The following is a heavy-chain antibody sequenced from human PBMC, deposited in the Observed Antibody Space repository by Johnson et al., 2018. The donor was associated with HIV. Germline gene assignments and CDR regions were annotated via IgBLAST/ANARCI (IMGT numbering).Heavy chain of an antibody. Sequence: VQLVESGGGLVKPGGSLRLSCAASGFTFTNAWMNWVRQAPGKGLEWVGRIKSKTGGGTPDYAAPVKGRFTISRDDSKNTLSLQMNSLKTEDTAVYYCTIDLQGSDDAFDIWGQGTMVTVSS. CDR1: GFTFTNAW. V-gene: IGHV3-15*01. CDR3: TIDLQGSDDAFDI. CDR2: IKSKTGGGTP. D-gene: IGHD3-10*01. J-gene: IGHJ3*02.